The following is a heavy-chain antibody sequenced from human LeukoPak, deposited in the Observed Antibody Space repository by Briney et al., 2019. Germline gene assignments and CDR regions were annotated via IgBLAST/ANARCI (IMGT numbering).Heavy chain of an antibody. J-gene: IGHJ3*02. CDR3: ARDHRYYHFWSGLDAFDI. CDR2: IYTSGST. V-gene: IGHV4-4*07. D-gene: IGHD3-3*01. Sequence: SETLSLTCTVSGGSISSYYWSWIRQPAGKGLEWIGRIYTSGSTSYNPSLKSRVTMSVDTSKNQFSLKLSSVTAADTAVYYCARDHRYYHFWSGLDAFDIWGQGTMVSVSS. CDR1: GGSISSYY.